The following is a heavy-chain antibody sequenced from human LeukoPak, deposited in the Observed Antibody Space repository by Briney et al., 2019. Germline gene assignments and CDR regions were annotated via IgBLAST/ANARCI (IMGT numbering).Heavy chain of an antibody. CDR3: TRDPGTGIAVAGTKDY. D-gene: IGHD6-19*01. Sequence: GVSLRLSCAASVFTVSSNYMSWARQARGKGVEWVSVIYSGGSTYYADSVKGRFTISRDNSKNTLYLQMHSLRAEDTAVYYCTRDPGTGIAVAGTKDYWGQGTLVTVSS. V-gene: IGHV3-66*01. CDR2: IYSGGST. CDR1: VFTVSSNY. J-gene: IGHJ4*02.